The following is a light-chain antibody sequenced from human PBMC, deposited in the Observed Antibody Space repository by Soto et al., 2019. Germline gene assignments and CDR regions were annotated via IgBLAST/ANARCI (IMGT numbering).Light chain of an antibody. CDR2: DAS. J-gene: IGKJ1*01. CDR1: QSISNR. Sequence: QKNKKPSTLSASVGDRVTTTCRASQSISNRLAWYQQKPGKAPKVLIYDASNLESGVPSRFTGSGSGTEFILTISSLQPDDFATYYCQHYNRHSEASGQAT. V-gene: IGKV1-5*01. CDR3: QHYNRHSEA.